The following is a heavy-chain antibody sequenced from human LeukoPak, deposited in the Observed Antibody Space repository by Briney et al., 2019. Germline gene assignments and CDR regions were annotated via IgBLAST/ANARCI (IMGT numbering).Heavy chain of an antibody. CDR3: ARDLNPPAYCSGGSCYGPFDY. CDR1: GGTFSSYA. Sequence: SVKVSCKASGGTFSSYAISWVRQAPGQGLEWMGGITPIFGTANYAQKFQGRVTITADESTSTAYMELSSLRSEDTAVYYCARDLNPPAYCSGGSCYGPFDYWGQGTLVTVSS. J-gene: IGHJ4*02. CDR2: ITPIFGTA. V-gene: IGHV1-69*13. D-gene: IGHD2-15*01.